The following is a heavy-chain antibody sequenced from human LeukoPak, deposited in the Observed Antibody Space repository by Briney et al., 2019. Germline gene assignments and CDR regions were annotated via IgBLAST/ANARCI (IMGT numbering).Heavy chain of an antibody. D-gene: IGHD3-9*01. CDR3: ARSRNGHDILTGYYSPFDY. Sequence: ASVKVSCKASGYTFTSYGISWVRQAPGQGLEWMGWISAYNGNTNYAQKLQGRVTMTTDISTSTAYMELRSLRSDDTAVYYCARSRNGHDILTGYYSPFDYWGQGTLVTVSS. CDR1: GYTFTSYG. J-gene: IGHJ4*02. CDR2: ISAYNGNT. V-gene: IGHV1-18*01.